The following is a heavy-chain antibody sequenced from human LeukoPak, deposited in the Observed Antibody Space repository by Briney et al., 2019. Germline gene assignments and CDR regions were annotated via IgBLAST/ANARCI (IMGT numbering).Heavy chain of an antibody. J-gene: IGHJ4*02. V-gene: IGHV4-30-4*08. D-gene: IGHD6-6*01. CDR3: ARDRHSSSYGNFDY. Sequence: SQTLSLTCTVSGGSISSGDYYWSWIRQPPGKGLEWIGYIYYSGSTYYNPSLKSRVTISVDTPKNQFSLKLSSVTATDTAVYYCARDRHSSSYGNFDYWGQGTLVTVSS. CDR2: IYYSGST. CDR1: GGSISSGDYY.